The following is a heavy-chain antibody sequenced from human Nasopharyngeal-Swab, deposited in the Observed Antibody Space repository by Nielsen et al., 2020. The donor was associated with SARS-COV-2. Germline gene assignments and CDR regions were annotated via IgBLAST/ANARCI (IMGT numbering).Heavy chain of an antibody. CDR1: GFTFSSYS. D-gene: IGHD3-9*01. V-gene: IGHV3-21*01. Sequence: GGSLRLSCAASGFTFSSYSVNWVRQAPGKGLEWVSSISSSSSYIYYADSVKGRFTISRDNAKNSLYLQMNSLRAEDTAVYYCATYYDILTGYSEAFDIWGQGTMVTVSS. J-gene: IGHJ3*02. CDR2: ISSSSSYI. CDR3: ATYYDILTGYSEAFDI.